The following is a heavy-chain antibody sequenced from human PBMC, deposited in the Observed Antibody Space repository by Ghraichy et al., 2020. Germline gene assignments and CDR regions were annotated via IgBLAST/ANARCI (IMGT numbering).Heavy chain of an antibody. D-gene: IGHD2-8*01. J-gene: IGHJ5*02. CDR2: INSDGSST. V-gene: IGHV3-74*01. CDR3: ARDLGYCTNGVCYNWFDP. CDR1: GFTFSSYW. Sequence: GESLNISCAASGFTFSSYWMHWVRQAPGKGLVWVSRINSDGSSTSYADSVKGRFTISRDNAKNTLYLQMNSLRAEDTAVYYCARDLGYCTNGVCYNWFDPWGQGTLVTVSS.